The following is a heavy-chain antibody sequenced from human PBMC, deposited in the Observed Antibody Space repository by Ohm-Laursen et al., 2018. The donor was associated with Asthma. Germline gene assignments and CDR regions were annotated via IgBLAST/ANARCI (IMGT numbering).Heavy chain of an antibody. D-gene: IGHD3-16*01. CDR3: AREWGGMDV. CDR2: ISSSSSTI. J-gene: IGHJ6*02. CDR1: GFTFSSYS. V-gene: IGHV3-48*01. Sequence: SLRLSCAASGFTFSSYSMDWVRQAPGKGLEWVSYISSSSSTIYYADSVKGRFTIFRDNAKNSLYLQMNSLRAEDTAIYYCAREWGGMDVWGQGTTVTVSS.